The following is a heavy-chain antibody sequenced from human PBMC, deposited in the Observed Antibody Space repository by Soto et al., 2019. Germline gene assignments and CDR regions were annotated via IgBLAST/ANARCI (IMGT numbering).Heavy chain of an antibody. CDR2: IIPMFGTA. CDR1: GGTFNTFA. V-gene: IGHV1-69*01. CDR3: ARISPPRGYYAY. J-gene: IGHJ4*02. Sequence: QVQLVQSGAEVKKPGSSVKVSCMASGGTFNTFAITWVRQAPGQGLECMGGIIPMFGTAHYAQKFQGRVTITADESTRTVYMELSSLRSEDTAVYYCARISPPRGYYAYWGQGTLVTVSS. D-gene: IGHD3-22*01.